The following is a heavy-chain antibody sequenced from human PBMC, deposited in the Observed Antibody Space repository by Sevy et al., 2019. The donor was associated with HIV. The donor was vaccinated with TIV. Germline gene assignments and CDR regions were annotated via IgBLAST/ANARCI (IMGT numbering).Heavy chain of an antibody. CDR3: ARARAYDYVWGSYRYTTGLVDY. Sequence: ASVKVSCKASGYTFTGYYMHWVRQAPGQGLEWMGWINPNSGGSNYAQKFQGRVTMTRDTSISTAYMELSRLRSDDTAVYYCARARAYDYVWGSYRYTTGLVDYWGQGTLVTVSS. CDR2: INPNSGGS. CDR1: GYTFTGYY. V-gene: IGHV1-2*02. D-gene: IGHD3-16*02. J-gene: IGHJ4*02.